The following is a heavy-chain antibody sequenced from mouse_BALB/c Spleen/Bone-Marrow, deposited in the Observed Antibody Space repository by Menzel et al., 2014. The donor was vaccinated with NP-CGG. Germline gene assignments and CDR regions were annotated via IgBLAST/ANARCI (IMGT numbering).Heavy chain of an antibody. D-gene: IGHD1-2*01. V-gene: IGHV14-3*02. Sequence: AQLQQSGAELVKPGASVKLSCTASGFNVKDTYMQWVKQRPEQGLEWIGRIDPANGNTQYDPTFQGKATITTDTSSNTAYLQLSSLSSEDTAVYYCTRERHYYRSDALDYWSQGTSVTVSS. J-gene: IGHJ4*01. CDR3: TRERHYYRSDALDY. CDR2: IDPANGNT. CDR1: GFNVKDTY.